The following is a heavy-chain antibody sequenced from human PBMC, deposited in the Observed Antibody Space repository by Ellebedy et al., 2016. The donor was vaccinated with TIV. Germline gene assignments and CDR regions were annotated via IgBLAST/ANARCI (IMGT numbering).Heavy chain of an antibody. V-gene: IGHV4-34*01. Sequence: SETLSLXXAVYGGSFSGYYWSWIRQPPGKGLEWIGEINHSGTTNYNPSLKSRVTISVDTSKNQFSLKLNSVTAADTAVYYCATHGGDSGYDFGYWGQGTLVTVSS. D-gene: IGHD5-12*01. CDR1: GGSFSGYY. CDR3: ATHGGDSGYDFGY. J-gene: IGHJ4*02. CDR2: INHSGTT.